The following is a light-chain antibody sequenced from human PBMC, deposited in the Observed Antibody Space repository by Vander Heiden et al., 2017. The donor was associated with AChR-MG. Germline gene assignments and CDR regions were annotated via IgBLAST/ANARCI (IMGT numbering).Light chain of an antibody. V-gene: IGKV1-5*03. CDR2: KAS. CDR1: QSISSW. Sequence: DIHMTQPPSTLSASVGARVTITCRASQSISSWLAWYQQKPGKAPKLLIYKASSLESGVPSRFSGSGCGTEFTITISSLQHDDFATYYCQQYNSYSSFGQGTKVEIK. CDR3: QQYNSYSS. J-gene: IGKJ1*01.